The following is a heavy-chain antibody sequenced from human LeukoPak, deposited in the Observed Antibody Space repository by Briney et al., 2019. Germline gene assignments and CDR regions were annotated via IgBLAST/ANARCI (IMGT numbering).Heavy chain of an antibody. J-gene: IGHJ3*02. CDR3: ARPVRTGTARHDAFDI. Sequence: EASVKVSCKASGYTFTSYAMNWVRQAPGHGLEWMGWINTNTGNPTYAQGFTGRFVFSLDTSVSTAYLQISSLKAEDTAVYYCARPVRTGTARHDAFDIWGQGTMVTVSS. V-gene: IGHV7-4-1*02. D-gene: IGHD1-1*01. CDR1: GYTFTSYA. CDR2: INTNTGNP.